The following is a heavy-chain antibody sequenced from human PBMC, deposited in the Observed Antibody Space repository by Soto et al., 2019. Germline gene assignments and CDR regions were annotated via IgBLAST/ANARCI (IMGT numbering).Heavy chain of an antibody. D-gene: IGHD4-4*01. Sequence: GGSLRLSCAASGFTFSSYWMSWVRQAPGKGLEWVANIKQDGSEKYYVDSVKGRFTISRDNAKNSLYLQMNSLRAEDTAVYYCARRVTTSQYYYYYGMDVWGQGTTVTVSS. CDR1: GFTFSSYW. J-gene: IGHJ6*02. V-gene: IGHV3-7*03. CDR2: IKQDGSEK. CDR3: ARRVTTSQYYYYYGMDV.